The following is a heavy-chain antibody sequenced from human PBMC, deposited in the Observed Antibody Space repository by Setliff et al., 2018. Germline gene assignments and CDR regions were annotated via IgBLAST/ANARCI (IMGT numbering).Heavy chain of an antibody. Sequence: ASVKVSCKTSGYTFNDYGIAWVRQAPGQGLEWMGWISPHTGNTYYTPKLHGRVTLTTDTSASTAYMELRSLGSDDTAVYYCARGDLYCSSTSCFDFDPWGQGTLVTVSS. J-gene: IGHJ5*02. D-gene: IGHD2-2*01. CDR1: GYTFNDYG. V-gene: IGHV1-18*01. CDR2: ISPHTGNT. CDR3: ARGDLYCSSTSCFDFDP.